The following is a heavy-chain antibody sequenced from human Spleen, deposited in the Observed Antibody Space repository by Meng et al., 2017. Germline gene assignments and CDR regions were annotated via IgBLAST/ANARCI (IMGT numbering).Heavy chain of an antibody. J-gene: IGHJ5*02. CDR3: ARFGSGIYSIGWFDP. CDR2: ISGSGGST. Sequence: GESLKISCATSGFTFSRYVMNWVRQAPGKGLEWVSSISGSGGSTYYADSVKGRFTISRDNSKNTLFLQVNSLRAEDTAVYYCARFGSGIYSIGWFDPWGQGTLVTVSS. V-gene: IGHV3-23*01. CDR1: GFTFSRYV. D-gene: IGHD3-10*01.